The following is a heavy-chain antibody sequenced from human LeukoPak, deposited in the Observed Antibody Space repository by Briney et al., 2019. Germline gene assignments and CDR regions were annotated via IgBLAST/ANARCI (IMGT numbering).Heavy chain of an antibody. CDR2: ISSSSSYI. J-gene: IGHJ4*02. CDR1: GFTFSSYS. CDR3: ASEMATMPY. V-gene: IGHV3-21*01. D-gene: IGHD5-24*01. Sequence: PGGYLRLSCAASGFTFSSYSMNWVRQAPGKGLEWVSSISSSSSYIYYADSVKGRFTISRDNAKNSLYLQMNSLRSEDTAVYYCASEMATMPYWGQGTLVTVSS.